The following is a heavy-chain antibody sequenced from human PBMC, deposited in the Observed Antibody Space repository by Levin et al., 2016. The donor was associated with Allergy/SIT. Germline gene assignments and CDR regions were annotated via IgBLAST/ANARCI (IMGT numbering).Heavy chain of an antibody. J-gene: IGHJ3*02. CDR3: AKDALGYCSGGSCYSGAFDI. D-gene: IGHD2-15*01. V-gene: IGHV3-23*01. Sequence: GGSLRLSCAASGFTFSSYAMSWVRQAPGKGLEWVSAISGSGGSTYYADSVKGRFTISRDNSKNTLYLQMNSLRAEDTAVYYCAKDALGYCSGGSCYSGAFDIWGQGTMVTVSS. CDR1: GFTFSSYA. CDR2: ISGSGGST.